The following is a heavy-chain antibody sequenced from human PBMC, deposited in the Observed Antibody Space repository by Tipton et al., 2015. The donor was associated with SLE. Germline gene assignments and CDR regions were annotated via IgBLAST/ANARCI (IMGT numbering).Heavy chain of an antibody. V-gene: IGHV3-7*01. CDR2: IKQDGGEK. Sequence: SLRLSCAASGLTFSNDWMKWVRQAPGKGLEWVANIKQDGGEKYYVDSVKGRFSISRDNAKNSLYLQMNSLRAEDTAVYYCARILTDYDFWSGYFYFDYWGQGTLVTVSS. D-gene: IGHD3-3*01. J-gene: IGHJ4*02. CDR1: GLTFSNDW. CDR3: ARILTDYDFWSGYFYFDY.